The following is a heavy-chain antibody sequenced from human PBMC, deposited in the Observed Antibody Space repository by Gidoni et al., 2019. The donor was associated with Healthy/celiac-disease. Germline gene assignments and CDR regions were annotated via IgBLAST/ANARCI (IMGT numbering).Heavy chain of an antibody. CDR2: IIPIFGTA. CDR1: GGTFSSYA. V-gene: IGHV1-69*01. Sequence: QVQLVQSGAEVKKPGSSVKVSCKASGGTFSSYAISWVRQAPGQGLEWMGGIIPIFGTANYAQKFQGRVTITADESTSTAYMELSSLRSEDTAVYYCASAPPLGDSSGFYYFDYWGQGTLVTVSS. CDR3: ASAPPLGDSSGFYYFDY. D-gene: IGHD3-22*01. J-gene: IGHJ4*02.